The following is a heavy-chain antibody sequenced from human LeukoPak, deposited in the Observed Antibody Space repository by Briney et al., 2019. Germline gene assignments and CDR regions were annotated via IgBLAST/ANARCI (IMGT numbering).Heavy chain of an antibody. Sequence: GSLILSCAASGFTFSSYEMNWVRQAPGKGLEWVSYISTGGSTISYADSVMGRFTISRDNAKNSLYLQMNSLRAEDTAVYYCARAGCSSSSCPYRNWFDPWGQGTLVTVSS. CDR1: GFTFSSYE. D-gene: IGHD2-2*01. CDR2: ISTGGSTI. CDR3: ARAGCSSSSCPYRNWFDP. V-gene: IGHV3-48*03. J-gene: IGHJ5*02.